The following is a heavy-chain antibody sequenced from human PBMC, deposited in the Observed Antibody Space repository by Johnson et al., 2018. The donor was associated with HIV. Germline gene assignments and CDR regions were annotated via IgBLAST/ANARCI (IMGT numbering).Heavy chain of an antibody. CDR1: GFTFDDYG. D-gene: IGHD6-19*01. Sequence: MLLVESGGGVVRPGGSLRLSCAASGFTFDDYGMSWVRQAPWTGLEWVSYLSSSGSTSYYADSVKGRFTISRDNAKTSLSLQMNSLRAEDTAVYYCARIHGSGWEHDAFDIWGQGTMVTVSS. CDR2: LSSSGSTS. CDR3: ARIHGSGWEHDAFDI. V-gene: IGHV3-48*04. J-gene: IGHJ3*02.